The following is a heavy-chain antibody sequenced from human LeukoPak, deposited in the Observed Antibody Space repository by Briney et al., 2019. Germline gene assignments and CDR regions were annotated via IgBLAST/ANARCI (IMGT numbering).Heavy chain of an antibody. CDR3: ASAPESTY. V-gene: IGHV3-30*02. CDR1: GFTFSSYG. CDR2: IRYDGSNM. J-gene: IGHJ4*02. Sequence: GGSLRLSCAASGFTFSSYGMHWVRQAPGKGLEWVALIRYDGSNMYYADSVKGRFTISRDNSKNTLYLQMNSLRTEDTAVYYCASAPESTYWGQGTLVIVSS.